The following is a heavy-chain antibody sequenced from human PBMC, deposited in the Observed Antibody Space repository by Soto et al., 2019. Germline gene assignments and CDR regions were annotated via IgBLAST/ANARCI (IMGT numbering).Heavy chain of an antibody. Sequence: ASVKVSCKASGYTFTSYDINWVRQATGQGLEWMGWMNPNSGNTGYAQKFQGRVTMTRNTSISTAYMELSSLRSEDTAVYYCARFGTTAPYPYYYYYYMDVWGKGTTVTSP. CDR3: ARFGTTAPYPYYYYYYMDV. CDR1: GYTFTSYD. D-gene: IGHD4-17*01. CDR2: MNPNSGNT. V-gene: IGHV1-8*01. J-gene: IGHJ6*03.